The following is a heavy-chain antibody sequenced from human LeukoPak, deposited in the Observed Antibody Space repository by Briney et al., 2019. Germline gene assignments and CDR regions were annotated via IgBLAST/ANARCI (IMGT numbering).Heavy chain of an antibody. Sequence: PGRSLRLSCAASGMTFRNYGFHSVRQAPGKWLEWVTIIWYDGSNEYYADSVNCRFAFSRHNSKNILYRQMNNLRVEDTAVYYCATSRGSYYMDVWGKGATVTVSS. CDR2: IWYDGSNE. V-gene: IGHV3-33*01. D-gene: IGHD1-26*01. J-gene: IGHJ6*03. CDR1: GMTFRNYG. CDR3: ATSRGSYYMDV.